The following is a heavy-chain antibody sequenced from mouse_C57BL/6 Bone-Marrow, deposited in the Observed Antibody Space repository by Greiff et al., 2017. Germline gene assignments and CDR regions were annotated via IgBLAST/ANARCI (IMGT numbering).Heavy chain of an antibody. CDR1: GYTFTSYW. Sequence: VQLQQPGAELVRPGSSVKLSCKASGYTFTSYWMHWVKQRPIQGLEWIGNIDPSDSETHYNQKFKDKATLTVDKSSSTAYMQLRSLTSEDSAVYVGAISYGNYVAWFAYWGQGTLVTGSA. D-gene: IGHD2-1*01. V-gene: IGHV1-52*01. J-gene: IGHJ3*01. CDR2: IDPSDSET. CDR3: AISYGNYVAWFAY.